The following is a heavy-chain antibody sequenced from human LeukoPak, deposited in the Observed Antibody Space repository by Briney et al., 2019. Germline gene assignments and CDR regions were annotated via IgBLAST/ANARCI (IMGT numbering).Heavy chain of an antibody. V-gene: IGHV3-21*04. D-gene: IGHD6-13*01. CDR3: ARVGGSWYMDH. CDR2: ISSRSDYM. J-gene: IGHJ4*02. CDR1: GFAFSRHS. Sequence: GGSLRLSCAASGFAFSRHSMNWVRQAPGKGLEWVSSISSRSDYMYYADSVKGRFTISRDDAKKSLYLQMNSLRAEDTAVYYCARVGGSWYMDHWGRGTLVTVSS.